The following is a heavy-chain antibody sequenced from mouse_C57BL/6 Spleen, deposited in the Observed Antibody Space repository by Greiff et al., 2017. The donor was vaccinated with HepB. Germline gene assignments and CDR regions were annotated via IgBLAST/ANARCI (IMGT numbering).Heavy chain of an antibody. Sequence: EVQLQESGGGLVKPGGSLKLSCAASGFTFSDYGMHWVRQAPEKGLEWVAYISSGSSTIYYADTVKGRFTISRDNAKNTLFLQMTSLRSEDTAMYYCARRAIYYYGSSYDYYAMDYWGQGTSVTVSS. CDR3: ARRAIYYYGSSYDYYAMDY. J-gene: IGHJ4*01. V-gene: IGHV5-17*01. CDR1: GFTFSDYG. CDR2: ISSGSSTI. D-gene: IGHD1-1*01.